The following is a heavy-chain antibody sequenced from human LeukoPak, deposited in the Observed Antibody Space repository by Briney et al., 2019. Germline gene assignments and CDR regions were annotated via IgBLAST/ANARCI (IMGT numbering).Heavy chain of an antibody. CDR3: ASVLWFGGIFFDY. CDR2: MSNSGGTI. J-gene: IGHJ4*02. V-gene: IGHV3-11*01. CDR1: GFSFSDYY. Sequence: GGSLRLSCAASGFSFSDYYMSWIRQAPGKGLEWVSNMSNSGGTIYYADSVKGRFSISRDNTKNSLYLQMNSLRAEDTAVYYCASVLWFGGIFFDYWGQGVLVTVSS. D-gene: IGHD3-10*01.